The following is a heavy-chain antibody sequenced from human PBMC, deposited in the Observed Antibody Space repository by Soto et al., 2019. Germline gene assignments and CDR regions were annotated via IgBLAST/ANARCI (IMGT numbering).Heavy chain of an antibody. Sequence: QVQLVQSGAEVKKPGASVKVSCKASGYTFTSYGISWVRQAPGQGLEWMGWISAYNGNTNYAQKLQGRVTMTTDTSTSTAYMELRSLRSDDTAVYYCARDLYDSSGYAPGYYYGMDVWGQGTTVTVSS. CDR3: ARDLYDSSGYAPGYYYGMDV. CDR2: ISAYNGNT. CDR1: GYTFTSYG. J-gene: IGHJ6*02. V-gene: IGHV1-18*01. D-gene: IGHD3-22*01.